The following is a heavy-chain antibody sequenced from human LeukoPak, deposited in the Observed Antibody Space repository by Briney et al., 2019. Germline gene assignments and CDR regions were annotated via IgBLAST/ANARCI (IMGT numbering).Heavy chain of an antibody. CDR1: GGSISVYF. CDR3: AREYEHDAFDI. J-gene: IGHJ3*02. CDR2: IYTSGSN. D-gene: IGHD1/OR15-1a*01. Sequence: PSETLSPPCTLSGGSISVYFWSWIPQAAWKEMQWIGRIYTSGSNNYNPSLKSRVTMSVDTSKNQFSLKLSSVTAADTAVYYCAREYEHDAFDIWGQGTMVTVSS. V-gene: IGHV4-4*07.